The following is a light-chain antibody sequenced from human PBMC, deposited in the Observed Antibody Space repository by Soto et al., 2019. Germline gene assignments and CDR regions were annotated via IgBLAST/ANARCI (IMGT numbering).Light chain of an antibody. CDR2: GAS. CDR1: QGIDNY. J-gene: IGKJ2*01. V-gene: IGKV1-17*03. CDR3: LQHNAYPFT. Sequence: DIQMTQSPSAMSASVGGRVTITCRASQGIDNYLAWFQQKPGQGPKRLIYGASNLQSGVPPRFSGSGSETEFTLTISNLQPEDIATYYCLQHNAYPFTFGQGTKLEIK.